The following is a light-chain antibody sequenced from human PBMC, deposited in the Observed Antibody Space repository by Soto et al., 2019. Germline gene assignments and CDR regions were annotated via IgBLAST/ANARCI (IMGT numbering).Light chain of an antibody. CDR1: QSISSW. CDR2: DAS. Sequence: DIQMTQSPSTLSASVGDRVTITCRASQSISSWLAWYQQKPGKAPKLLIYDASSLESGVPPRFSGSGSGTEFTLTISSLQPDDFATYYCQQYNSYWLTFGGGTKVEIK. J-gene: IGKJ4*01. V-gene: IGKV1-5*01. CDR3: QQYNSYWLT.